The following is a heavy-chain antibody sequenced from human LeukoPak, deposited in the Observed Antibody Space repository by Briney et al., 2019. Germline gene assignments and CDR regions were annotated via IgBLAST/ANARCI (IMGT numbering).Heavy chain of an antibody. CDR3: ARESGITMVRGVFHP. V-gene: IGHV3-7*01. J-gene: IGHJ5*02. CDR1: GSTFSTYW. D-gene: IGHD3-10*01. CDR2: IKEDGSEK. Sequence: GGSLRLSCAASGSTFSTYWMNWVRQAPGKGLEWVANIKEDGSEKNYVDSVKGRFTISRDNAKNSLYLQMNSLRAEDTAVYYCARESGITMVRGVFHPWGQGTLVTVSS.